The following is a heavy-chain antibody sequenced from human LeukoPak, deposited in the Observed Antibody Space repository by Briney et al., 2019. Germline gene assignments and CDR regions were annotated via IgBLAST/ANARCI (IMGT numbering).Heavy chain of an antibody. CDR1: GYTFTSYG. CDR2: ISAYNGNT. V-gene: IGHV1-18*04. Sequence: ASVKVSCKASGYTFTSYGVSWVRQAPGQGLEWMGWISAYNGNTNYAQKLQGRVTMTTDTSTSTAYMELRSLRSDDTAVHYCARDLEDIVVVPAAIVYFQHWGQGTLVTVSS. D-gene: IGHD2-2*02. J-gene: IGHJ1*01. CDR3: ARDLEDIVVVPAAIVYFQH.